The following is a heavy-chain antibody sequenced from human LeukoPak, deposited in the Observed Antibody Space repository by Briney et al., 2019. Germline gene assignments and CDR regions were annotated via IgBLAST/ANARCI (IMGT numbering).Heavy chain of an antibody. D-gene: IGHD6-19*01. V-gene: IGHV4-59*07. CDR3: ARGWRWEHFDY. CDR2: IYYRGTT. J-gene: IGHJ4*02. CDR1: GGYISTYY. Sequence: PSDTLSLTCTVWGGYISTYYWSWIRLPPGKGLEWIGYIYYRGTTTYNPSLRSRVTMSVDTSKNQFSLKLRSVTAADTAVYYCARGWRWEHFDYWGQGTLVTVSS.